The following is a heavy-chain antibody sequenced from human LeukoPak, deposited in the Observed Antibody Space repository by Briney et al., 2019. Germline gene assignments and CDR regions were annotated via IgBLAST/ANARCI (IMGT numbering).Heavy chain of an antibody. CDR2: RSYDGSNK. D-gene: IGHD5-18*01. J-gene: IGHJ6*02. Sequence: GRSLRLSCAASGFTFSSYGMHWVRQAPGKGLEWVAVRSYDGSNKYYADSVKGRFTISRDNPKNTLYLQMNSLRAEDTAVYYCAKHRGYSYGSLGMDVWGQGTTVTVSS. CDR3: AKHRGYSYGSLGMDV. V-gene: IGHV3-30*18. CDR1: GFTFSSYG.